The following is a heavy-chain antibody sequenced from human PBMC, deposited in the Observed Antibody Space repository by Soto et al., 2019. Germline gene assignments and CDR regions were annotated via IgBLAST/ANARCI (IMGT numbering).Heavy chain of an antibody. V-gene: IGHV4-30-2*01. D-gene: IGHD2-2*01. J-gene: IGHJ5*02. CDR3: ARGLGYCSTTTCTEDWFDP. Sequence: SETLSLTCAVSGDSISSGDNSWSWIRQPPGKGLEWIGYIYRSGSTSYNPSLKSRVTLSVDTSKNQFSLSLRSLTAADTALYYCARGLGYCSTTTCTEDWFDPWGPGILVTVSS. CDR1: GDSISSGDNS. CDR2: IYRSGST.